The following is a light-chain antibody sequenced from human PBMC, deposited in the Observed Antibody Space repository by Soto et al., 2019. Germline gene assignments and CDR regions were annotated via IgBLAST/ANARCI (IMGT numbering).Light chain of an antibody. Sequence: EIVLTQSPATLSVSPGERATLSCRATETVSTNLAWLQRKAGQPPRLLIYGSSTRATGVPDRFSGSGSGTEFALIISSLQSEDVAVYYCQQYSNWPPAITFGQGTRLEIK. CDR3: QQYSNWPPAIT. V-gene: IGKV3-15*01. J-gene: IGKJ5*01. CDR1: ETVSTN. CDR2: GSS.